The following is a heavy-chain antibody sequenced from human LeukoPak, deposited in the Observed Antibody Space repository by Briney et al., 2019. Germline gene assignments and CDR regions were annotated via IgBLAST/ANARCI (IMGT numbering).Heavy chain of an antibody. CDR3: ARDPAPNPLLYWYFDL. Sequence: GGSLRLSCVASGFTLRVNYMTWIRQTPGRGLEWVSVIYSGGSTYYADSVKGRFTISRDNSKNSLYLQMNSLRAEDTAVYYCARDPAPNPLLYWYFDLWGRGTLVTVSS. V-gene: IGHV3-66*01. CDR2: IYSGGST. J-gene: IGHJ2*01. CDR1: GFTLRVNY. D-gene: IGHD1-14*01.